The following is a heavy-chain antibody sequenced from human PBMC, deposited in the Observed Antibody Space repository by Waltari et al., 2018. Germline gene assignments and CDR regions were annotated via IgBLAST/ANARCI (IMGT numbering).Heavy chain of an antibody. CDR2: IRSDGSNK. CDR1: GFTFSSYG. D-gene: IGHD2-2*02. J-gene: IGHJ4*02. Sequence: QVQLVESGGGVVQPGGSLRLSCAASGFTFSSYGMPWVRQAPGKGLEWVAFIRSDGSNKYYADSVKGQFTISRDNSKNTLYLQMNSLRTEDAAVYYCAKAGCTSCYNPLVDYWGQGTLVTVSP. V-gene: IGHV3-30*02. CDR3: AKAGCTSCYNPLVDY.